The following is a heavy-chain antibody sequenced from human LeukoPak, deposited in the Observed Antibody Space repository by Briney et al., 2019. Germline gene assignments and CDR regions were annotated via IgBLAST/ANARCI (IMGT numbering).Heavy chain of an antibody. CDR1: GGSFSGYY. CDR2: INHSGST. V-gene: IGHV4-34*01. J-gene: IGHJ4*02. D-gene: IGHD1-7*01. CDR3: ARHDRWKYSHFDY. Sequence: SETLSLTCAVYGGSFSGYYWSWIRQPPGKGLEWIGEINHSGSTNYNPSLKSRATISVDASKNQFSLKLSSVTTADTAVYYCARHDRWKYSHFDYWGQGTLVTVSS.